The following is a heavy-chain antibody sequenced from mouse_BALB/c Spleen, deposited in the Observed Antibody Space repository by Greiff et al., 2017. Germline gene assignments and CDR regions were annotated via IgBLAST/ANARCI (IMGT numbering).Heavy chain of an antibody. CDR2: INPGSGGT. V-gene: IGHV1-54*01. Sequence: VKLMESGAELVRPGTSVKVSCKASGYAFTNYLLEWVKQRPGQGLEWIGVINPGSGGTNYNEKFKGKATLTADKSSSTAYMQLSSLTSDDSAVYFCARRDYDYEAYAMDYWGQGTSVTVSS. CDR3: ARRDYDYEAYAMDY. J-gene: IGHJ4*01. D-gene: IGHD2-4*01. CDR1: GYAFTNYL.